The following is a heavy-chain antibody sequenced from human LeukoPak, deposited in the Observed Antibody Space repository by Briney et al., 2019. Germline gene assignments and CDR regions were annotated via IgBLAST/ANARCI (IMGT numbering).Heavy chain of an antibody. J-gene: IGHJ4*02. D-gene: IGHD3-10*01. V-gene: IGHV3-23*01. CDR3: AKDQVRVLWFGESY. Sequence: TGGSLRLSCAASGFTFSSYAMSWVRQAPGEGLGWVSAISGSGGSTYDADSVKGRFTISRDNSKNTLHLQMNRLRAEDTAVYYCAKDQVRVLWFGESYWGQGTLVTVSS. CDR2: ISGSGGST. CDR1: GFTFSSYA.